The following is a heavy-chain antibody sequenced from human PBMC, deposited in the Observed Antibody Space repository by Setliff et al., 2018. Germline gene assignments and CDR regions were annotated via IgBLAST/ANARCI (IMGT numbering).Heavy chain of an antibody. CDR2: IYYSGST. J-gene: IGHJ4*02. CDR3: ARRATYDY. CDR1: GGSISSSSYY. V-gene: IGHV4-39*07. Sequence: PSETLSLTCTVSGGSISSSSYYWGWIRQPPGKGLEWIGSIYYSGSTYYNPSLKSRVTISVDTSKNQFSLKLSSVTAADTAVYYCARRATYDYGGQGTLVTVSS.